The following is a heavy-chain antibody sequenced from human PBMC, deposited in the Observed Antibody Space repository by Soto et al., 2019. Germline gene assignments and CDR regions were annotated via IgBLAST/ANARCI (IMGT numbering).Heavy chain of an antibody. V-gene: IGHV3-23*01. J-gene: IGHJ4*02. CDR1: GFTFSDYA. D-gene: IGHD3-9*01. CDR2: ITGSSSNL. Sequence: EVQLLESGGGLEQPGGSLRLSCAASGFTFSDYAMSWVRQAPGKGLEWVTTITGSSSNLYYTDSVKGRFAISRDNSRNILFLQMNSLTAEATAVYYCAKGGAVYGLLTHDYWGQGTLVTVSS. CDR3: AKGGAVYGLLTHDY.